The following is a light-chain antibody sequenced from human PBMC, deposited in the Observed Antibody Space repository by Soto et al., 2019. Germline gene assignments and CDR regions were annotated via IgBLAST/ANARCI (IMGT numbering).Light chain of an antibody. V-gene: IGKV3-20*01. CDR3: QNYDTSPT. J-gene: IGKJ1*01. CDR1: QSVGSSY. Sequence: EIVLTQSPGTLSLSAGERATLSCRASQSVGSSYLAWYQQKPGQAPTVLIYGASSRATGIPDRFSGSGSGTDFTLTISRLEPEDFAVYYCQNYDTSPTFGQGPEVEI. CDR2: GAS.